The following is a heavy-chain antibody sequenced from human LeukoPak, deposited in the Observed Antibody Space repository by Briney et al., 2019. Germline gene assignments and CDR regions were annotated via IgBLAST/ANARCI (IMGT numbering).Heavy chain of an antibody. CDR3: AKMHPDYYDSSGYYYVQDY. CDR1: GFTFSSYA. CDR2: ISGSGGST. Sequence: GGSLILSCAASGFTFSSYAMSWVRQAPGKGLEWVSAISGSGGSTYYADSVKGRFTISRDNSKNTLYLQMNSLRAEDTAVYYCAKMHPDYYDSSGYYYVQDYWGQGTLVTVSS. J-gene: IGHJ4*02. D-gene: IGHD3-22*01. V-gene: IGHV3-23*01.